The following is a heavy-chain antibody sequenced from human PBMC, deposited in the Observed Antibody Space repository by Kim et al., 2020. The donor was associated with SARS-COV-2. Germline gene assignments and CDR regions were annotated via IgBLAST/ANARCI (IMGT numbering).Heavy chain of an antibody. J-gene: IGHJ4*02. CDR1: GFTFGDYA. Sequence: GGSLRLSCTASGFTFGDYAMSWFRQAPGKGLEWVGFIRSKAYGGTTEYAASVKGRFTISRDDSKSIAYLQMNSLKTEDTAVYYCTRGDFVVVPAAIPYWGQGTLVTVSS. V-gene: IGHV3-49*03. CDR2: IRSKAYGGTT. D-gene: IGHD2-2*02. CDR3: TRGDFVVVPAAIPY.